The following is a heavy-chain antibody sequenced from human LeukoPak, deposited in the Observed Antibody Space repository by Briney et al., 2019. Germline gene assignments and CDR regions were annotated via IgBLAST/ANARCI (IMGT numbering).Heavy chain of an antibody. Sequence: GGSLRLSCAASGFTFSSYAMSWVRQAPGKGLEWVSAISGSGGSTYYADSVKGRFTISRDNSKNTLYLQMNSLGAEDTAVYYCAKDPNYYDSSGTDYWGQGTLVTVSS. CDR2: ISGSGGST. CDR1: GFTFSSYA. V-gene: IGHV3-23*01. J-gene: IGHJ4*02. D-gene: IGHD3-22*01. CDR3: AKDPNYYDSSGTDY.